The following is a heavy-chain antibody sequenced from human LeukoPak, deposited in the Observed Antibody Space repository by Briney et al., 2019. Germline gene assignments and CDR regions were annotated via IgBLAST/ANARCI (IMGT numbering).Heavy chain of an antibody. D-gene: IGHD5-18*01. Sequence: SETLSLTCTVSGGSISSGSYYWSWIRQPAGKGLEWIGRIYTSGSTNYNPSLKSRVTISVDTSKNQFSLKLSSVIAADTAVYYCARGYSGIQLWLRENYFDYWGQGTLVTVSS. CDR1: GGSISSGSYY. CDR2: IYTSGST. CDR3: ARGYSGIQLWLRENYFDY. J-gene: IGHJ4*02. V-gene: IGHV4-61*02.